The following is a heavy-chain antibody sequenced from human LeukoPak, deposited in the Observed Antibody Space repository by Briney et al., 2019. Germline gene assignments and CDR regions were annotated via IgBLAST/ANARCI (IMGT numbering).Heavy chain of an antibody. Sequence: ASVKVSCKTSGYIFTDHYMHWVRQAPGKGLEWMGRFDPEGGDTLYAEKFQGRVTITADTSTATSYMEASSLTSEDTAVYYCATDAEYRIAARKLDYWGQGTLVTVSA. V-gene: IGHV1-69-2*01. CDR2: FDPEGGDT. D-gene: IGHD6-6*01. CDR3: ATDAEYRIAARKLDY. J-gene: IGHJ4*02. CDR1: GYIFTDHY.